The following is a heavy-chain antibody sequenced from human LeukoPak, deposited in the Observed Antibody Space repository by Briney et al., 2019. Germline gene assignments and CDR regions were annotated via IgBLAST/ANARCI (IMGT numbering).Heavy chain of an antibody. D-gene: IGHD3/OR15-3a*01. CDR2: IYHSGTT. CDR1: SGCIRSYY. CDR3: ARIDFWSMDV. Sequence: SETLFLTCTVSSGCIRSYYWSWIRQPLGRGLEWIGYIYHSGTTNYNPSLKSRVTISVDTSKSQFSMKLISVTAADTAVYYCARIDFWSMDVWGQGTTVTVSS. V-gene: IGHV4-59*01. J-gene: IGHJ6*02.